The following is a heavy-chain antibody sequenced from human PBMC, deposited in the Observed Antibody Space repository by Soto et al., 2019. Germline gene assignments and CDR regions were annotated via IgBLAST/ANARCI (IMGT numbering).Heavy chain of an antibody. V-gene: IGHV1-69*01. CDR3: ATALGCRSPSCTLDY. J-gene: IGHJ4*02. D-gene: IGHD2-2*01. CDR1: GGTFGSYA. Sequence: QVQLVQSGAEVKKPGSSVKVSCKASGGTFGSYAFSWVRQAPGQGLEWMGGIIPVSGAAHYAQKFQGRVTITADESTSTAYMALSSLSSQDTAVYYCATALGCRSPSCTLDYWGQGTRVIVSS. CDR2: IIPVSGAA.